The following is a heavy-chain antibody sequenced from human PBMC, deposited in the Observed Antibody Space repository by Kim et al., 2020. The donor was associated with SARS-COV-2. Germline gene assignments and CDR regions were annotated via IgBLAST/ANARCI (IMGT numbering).Heavy chain of an antibody. CDR2: IYYSGST. V-gene: IGHV4-59*13. Sequence: SETLSLTCTVSGGSISSYYWSGIRQPPGKGLEWIGYIYYSGSTNYNPSLKSRVTISVDTSKNQFSLKLSSVTAAYTAVYYCASSKGPVWYWGQGTLVTVSS. CDR1: GGSISSYY. CDR3: ASSKGPVWY. J-gene: IGHJ4*02. D-gene: IGHD4-4*01.